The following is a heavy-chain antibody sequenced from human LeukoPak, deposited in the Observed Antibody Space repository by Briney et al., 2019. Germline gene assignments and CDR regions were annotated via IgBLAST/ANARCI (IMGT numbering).Heavy chain of an antibody. D-gene: IGHD1-26*01. Sequence: PSQTLSLTCTASGGSISSGGYYWSWIRQHPGKGLEWIGYIYYSGSTYYNPSLKSRVTISVDTSKNQFSLKLSSVTAADTAVYYCARAEGAKDAFDIWGQGTMVTVSS. CDR1: GGSISSGGYY. J-gene: IGHJ3*02. V-gene: IGHV4-31*03. CDR2: IYYSGST. CDR3: ARAEGAKDAFDI.